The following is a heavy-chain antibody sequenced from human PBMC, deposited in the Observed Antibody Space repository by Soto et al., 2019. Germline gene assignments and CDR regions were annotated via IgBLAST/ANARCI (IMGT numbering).Heavy chain of an antibody. CDR3: THSLYDYSWGTHGFDP. D-gene: IGHD3-16*01. Sequence: QITLKESGPTLVKPTQTLTLTCTFSGFSLSTSGVGVGWIRQPPGKALEWLALIYWDDDKRYSPSLKSRLTSTEDTSKKQAVIKMTHVDTVGKVPYQCTHSLYDYSWGTHGFDPCGKGTLVTVPS. J-gene: IGHJ5*02. CDR2: IYWDDDK. CDR1: GFSLSTSGVG. V-gene: IGHV2-5*02.